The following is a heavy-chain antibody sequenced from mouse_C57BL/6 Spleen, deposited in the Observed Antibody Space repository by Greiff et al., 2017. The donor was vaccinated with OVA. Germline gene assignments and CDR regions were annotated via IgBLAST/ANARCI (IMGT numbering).Heavy chain of an antibody. Sequence: VQLKESGPELVKPGASVKIPCKASGYTFTDYNMDWVKQSHGKSLEWIGDINPNNGGTIYNQKFKGKATLTVDKSSSTAYMELRSLTSEDTAVYYCARSETAQGFAYWGQGTLVTVSA. D-gene: IGHD3-2*02. CDR2: INPNNGGT. CDR1: GYTFTDYN. J-gene: IGHJ3*01. CDR3: ARSETAQGFAY. V-gene: IGHV1-18*01.